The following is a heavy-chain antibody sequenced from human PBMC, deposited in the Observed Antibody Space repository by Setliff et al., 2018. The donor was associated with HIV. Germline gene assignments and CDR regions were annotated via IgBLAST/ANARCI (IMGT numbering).Heavy chain of an antibody. Sequence: LSLTCTVSGDSINKYYWSWIRQPPGKGLEWIGYIYISGNTMYNPSLKSRVTMSLDTPKNQVSLKLTPVTAADTAVYYCARRSIVGSTRGYYYYALDVWGQGTTVTVSS. CDR3: ARRSIVGSTRGYYYYALDV. D-gene: IGHD2-21*01. CDR2: IYISGNT. J-gene: IGHJ6*02. V-gene: IGHV4-4*09. CDR1: GDSINKYY.